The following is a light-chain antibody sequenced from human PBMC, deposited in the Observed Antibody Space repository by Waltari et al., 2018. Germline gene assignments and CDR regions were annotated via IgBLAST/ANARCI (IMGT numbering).Light chain of an antibody. Sequence: DIQMTQSPSTLSASVGDRVTISCRATESINSWLAWYQQKPGKAPKLLISRSFTLESGVPSRFSGSGSGTEFILTISSLQPDDLATYHCQQYKRPPWTFGQGTKV. V-gene: IGKV1-5*03. CDR2: RSF. J-gene: IGKJ1*01. CDR3: QQYKRPPWT. CDR1: ESINSW.